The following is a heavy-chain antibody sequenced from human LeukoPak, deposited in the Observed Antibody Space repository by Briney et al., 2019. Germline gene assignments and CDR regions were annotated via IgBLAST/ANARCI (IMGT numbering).Heavy chain of an antibody. CDR2: ISYDGSNK. V-gene: IGHV3-30*03. Sequence: PGRSLRLSCAASGFTFSSYGMHWVRQAPGKGLEWVAVISYDGSNKYYADSVKGRFTISRDNSKNTLYLQMNSLRAEDTAVYYCASRIIGGYSYGYDYWGQGTLVTVSS. J-gene: IGHJ4*02. CDR1: GFTFSSYG. D-gene: IGHD5-18*01. CDR3: ASRIIGGYSYGYDY.